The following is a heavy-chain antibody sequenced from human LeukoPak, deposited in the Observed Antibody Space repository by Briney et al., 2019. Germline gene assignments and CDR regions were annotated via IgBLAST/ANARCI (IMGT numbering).Heavy chain of an antibody. J-gene: IGHJ4*02. CDR3: AKPGCSSTSCQEFDY. CDR1: GFTFRSCY. CDR2: ISGSGGRK. Sequence: PGGSLRLFCAASGFTFRSCYMSLGRHAPGKGLEWVSAISGSGGRKYYAADVVGRFIISRDNYKNTLYLQMNSLRAEDTAVYYCAKPGCSSTSCQEFDYWGQGTLVTVSS. D-gene: IGHD2-2*01. V-gene: IGHV3-23*01.